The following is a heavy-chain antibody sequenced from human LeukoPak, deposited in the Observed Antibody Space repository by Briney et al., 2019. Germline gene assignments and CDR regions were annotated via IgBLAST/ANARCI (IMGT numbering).Heavy chain of an antibody. CDR2: MNPNSGNT. D-gene: IGHD1-26*01. V-gene: IGHV1-8*01. Sequence: ASVKVSCKASGYTFTSYDINWVRQATGQGLEWMGRMNPNSGNTGYAQKFQGRVTMTRNTSISTAYMELSSLRSEDTAVYYCARDRDSGSYFTFDAFDIWGQGTMVTVSS. CDR1: GYTFTSYD. CDR3: ARDRDSGSYFTFDAFDI. J-gene: IGHJ3*02.